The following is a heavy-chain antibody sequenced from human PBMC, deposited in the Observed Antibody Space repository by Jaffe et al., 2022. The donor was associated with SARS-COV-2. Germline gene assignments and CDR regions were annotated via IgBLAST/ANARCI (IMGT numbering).Heavy chain of an antibody. CDR3: AKSDVGATQTIYYYGMDV. CDR2: ISYDGSKE. CDR1: GFTFSSYG. D-gene: IGHD1-26*01. V-gene: IGHV3-30*18. J-gene: IGHJ6*02. Sequence: QVQLVESGGGVVQPGRSLRLSCAVSGFTFSSYGMYWVRQAPGKGLEWVATISYDGSKEYYVDSVKGRFTISRDNPKNTLYLQMNSLSVEDTAVYYCAKSDVGATQTIYYYGMDVWGQGTTVTVSS.